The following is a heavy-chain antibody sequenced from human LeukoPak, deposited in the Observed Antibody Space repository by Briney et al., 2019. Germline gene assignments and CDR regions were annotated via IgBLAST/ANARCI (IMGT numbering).Heavy chain of an antibody. CDR2: IYYSGST. D-gene: IGHD3-22*01. CDR3: ARHKDYYDSSGLDP. J-gene: IGHJ5*02. V-gene: IGHV4-61*05. CDR1: GGSISSSSYY. Sequence: SETLSLTCTVSGGSISSSSYYWGWIRQPPGKGLEWIGYIYYSGSTNYNPSLKSRVTISVDTSKNQFSLKLSSVTAADTAVYYCARHKDYYDSSGLDPWGQGTLVTVSS.